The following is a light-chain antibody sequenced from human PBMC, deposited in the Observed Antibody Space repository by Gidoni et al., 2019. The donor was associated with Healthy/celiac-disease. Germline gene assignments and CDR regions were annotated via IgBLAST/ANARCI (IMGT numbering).Light chain of an antibody. Sequence: QMTQSPSSLSASVGDRVTITCRASQSISSYLNWYQQKPGKAPKLLIYAASSLQSGVPSRFSGSGSGTDFTLTISSLQPEDFATYYCQQSYSTPFTFGPGTKVDIK. J-gene: IGKJ3*01. CDR2: AAS. CDR1: QSISSY. CDR3: QQSYSTPFT. V-gene: IGKV1-39*01.